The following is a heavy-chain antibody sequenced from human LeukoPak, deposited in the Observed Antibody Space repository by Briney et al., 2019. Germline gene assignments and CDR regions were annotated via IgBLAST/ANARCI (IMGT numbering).Heavy chain of an antibody. CDR3: ASVGSYCGGDCQQSRDY. Sequence: GGSLRLSCADSGSTFSSYAMHWVRQAPGKGLEWVAVISYDGSNKYYADSVKGRFTISRDNSKNTLYLQMNSLRAEDTAVYYCASVGSYCGGDCQQSRDYWGQGTLVTVSS. J-gene: IGHJ4*02. V-gene: IGHV3-30-3*01. CDR1: GSTFSSYA. CDR2: ISYDGSNK. D-gene: IGHD2-21*02.